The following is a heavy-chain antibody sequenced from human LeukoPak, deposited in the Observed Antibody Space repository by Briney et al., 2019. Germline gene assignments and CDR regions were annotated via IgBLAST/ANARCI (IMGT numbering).Heavy chain of an antibody. Sequence: PGGSLRLSCAASGFTFSSYAMSWVRQAPGKGLEWVSAISGSGGSTYYADSVKGRFTIARDNSKNTLYLQMNSLRAEDTAVYYCAKDWGYCGGDCYPYYFDYWGQGTLVTVSS. CDR3: AKDWGYCGGDCYPYYFDY. J-gene: IGHJ4*02. V-gene: IGHV3-23*01. CDR2: ISGSGGST. CDR1: GFTFSSYA. D-gene: IGHD2-21*02.